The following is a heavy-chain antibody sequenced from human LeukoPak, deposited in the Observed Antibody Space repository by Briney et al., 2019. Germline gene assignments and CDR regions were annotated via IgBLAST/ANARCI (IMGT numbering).Heavy chain of an antibody. D-gene: IGHD6-13*01. CDR3: AKQIAAAGVFDH. Sequence: GGSLRLSCAASGFTFSSYGMHWVRQAPGKGLEWVAVISYDGSNKYYADSEKGRFTISRDNSKNTLYLQMNSLRAEDTAVYYCAKQIAAAGVFDHWGQGTLVPVSS. V-gene: IGHV3-30*18. CDR1: GFTFSSYG. CDR2: ISYDGSNK. J-gene: IGHJ4*02.